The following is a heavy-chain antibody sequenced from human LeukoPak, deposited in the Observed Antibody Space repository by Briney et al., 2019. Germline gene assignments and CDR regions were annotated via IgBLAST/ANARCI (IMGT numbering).Heavy chain of an antibody. CDR2: ISYDGSNK. V-gene: IGHV3-30-3*01. Sequence: GGSLRLSCIASGFTFGDHAMSWVRQAPGKGLEWVAVISYDGSNKYYADSVKGRFTISRDNSKNTLYLQMNSLRAEDTAVYYCARDPYDYGKNWFDPWGQGTLVTVSS. J-gene: IGHJ5*02. CDR1: GFTFGDHA. CDR3: ARDPYDYGKNWFDP. D-gene: IGHD4-17*01.